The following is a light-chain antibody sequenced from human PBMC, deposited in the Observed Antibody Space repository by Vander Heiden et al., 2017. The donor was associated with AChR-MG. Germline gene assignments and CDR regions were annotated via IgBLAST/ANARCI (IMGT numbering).Light chain of an antibody. V-gene: IGLV1-40*01. J-gene: IGLJ3*02. CDR1: SANIGAGYD. CDR2: GNS. CDR3: QSYDSSLSGWV. Sequence: QSVLTQPPAVSGAPGQTVTISCTGSSANIGAGYDVPCTQQLPGTAPKLLIYGNSNRPSGVPDRFSGSKSGTSASLAIPGLQAEDEADYYCQSYDSSLSGWVFGGGTKLTVL.